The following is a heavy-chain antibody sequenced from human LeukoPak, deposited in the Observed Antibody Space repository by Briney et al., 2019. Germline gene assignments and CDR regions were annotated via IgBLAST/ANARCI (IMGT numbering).Heavy chain of an antibody. D-gene: IGHD6-6*01. CDR3: ARENIAARPLDY. CDR1: GDSISSYY. Sequence: PSETLSLTCTVSGDSISSYYWSWIRQPAGKGLEWIGRIYTSGNTNYNSSLQSRVNMSVDTSKNQFSLKLSSVTAADTAIYYCARENIAARPLDYWGQGTLVTVSS. V-gene: IGHV4-4*07. CDR2: IYTSGNT. J-gene: IGHJ4*02.